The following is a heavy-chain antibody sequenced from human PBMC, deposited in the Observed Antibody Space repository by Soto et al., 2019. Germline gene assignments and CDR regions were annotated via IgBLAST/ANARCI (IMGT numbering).Heavy chain of an antibody. Sequence: GGSLRLSCAASGFTFSSYSMNWVRQAPGKGLEWVSSISSSSSYIYYADSVKGRFTISRDNAKNSLYLQMNSLRAEDTAVYYCAREGAGTTDHFDYWGQGTLVTVSS. D-gene: IGHD1-7*01. J-gene: IGHJ4*02. CDR1: GFTFSSYS. CDR2: ISSSSSYI. CDR3: AREGAGTTDHFDY. V-gene: IGHV3-21*01.